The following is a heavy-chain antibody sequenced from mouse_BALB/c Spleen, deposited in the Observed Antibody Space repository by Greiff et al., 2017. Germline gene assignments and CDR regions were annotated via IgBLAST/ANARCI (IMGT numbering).Heavy chain of an antibody. V-gene: IGHV3-2*02. CDR1: GYSITSDYA. CDR2: ISYSGST. D-gene: IGHD2-14*01. CDR3: ARSREVRRVFAY. Sequence: VQLQESGPGLVKPSQSLSLTCTVTGYSITSDYAWNWIRQFPGNKLEWMGYISYSGSTSYNPSLKSRISITRDTSKNQFFLQLNSVTTEDTATYYCARSREVRRVFAYWGQGTLVTVSA. J-gene: IGHJ3*01.